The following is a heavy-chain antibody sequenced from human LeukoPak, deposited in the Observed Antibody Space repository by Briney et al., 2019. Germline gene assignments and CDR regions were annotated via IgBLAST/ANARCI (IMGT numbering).Heavy chain of an antibody. CDR1: GYSFTSYW. CDR3: ARLHPNSGSYYGGLDY. D-gene: IGHD1-26*01. Sequence: GESLKISCKGSGYSFTSYWIGWVRQMPGKGLEWMGIIYPGDSDTRYGPSFQGQVTISADKSISTAYLQWSSLKASDTAMYYCARLHPNSGSYYGGLDYWGQGTLVTVSS. CDR2: IYPGDSDT. J-gene: IGHJ4*02. V-gene: IGHV5-51*01.